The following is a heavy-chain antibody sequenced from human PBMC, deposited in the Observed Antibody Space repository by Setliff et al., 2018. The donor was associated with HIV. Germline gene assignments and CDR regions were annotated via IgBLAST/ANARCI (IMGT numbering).Heavy chain of an antibody. D-gene: IGHD3-16*01. J-gene: IGHJ3*02. Sequence: SETLSLTCTVSGGSISSYYWSWIRQPPGKGLEWIGYIYYSGSTNYNPSLKSRVTISVDTSRNHFSLKLISVTAADTAVYYCAREITYDYVWGSFRQGAFDIWGQGTLGTVSS. CDR1: GGSISSYY. V-gene: IGHV4-59*01. CDR3: AREITYDYVWGSFRQGAFDI. CDR2: IYYSGST.